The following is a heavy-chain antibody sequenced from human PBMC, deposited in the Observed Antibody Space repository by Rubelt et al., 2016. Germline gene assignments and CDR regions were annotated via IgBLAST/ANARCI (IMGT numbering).Heavy chain of an antibody. Sequence: QVQVQQWGAGLLKPSETLSLTCAVYGGSFSGYSWSWIRQPPGKGLEWIGKINHIGSTDYNPSLKSRVTISLDTSKNHISRELMSVTSADTAVYYCVYGDYGVDYWGQGTLVAVSS. V-gene: IGHV4-34*01. CDR1: GGSFSGYS. CDR3: VYGDYGVDY. D-gene: IGHD4-17*01. CDR2: INHIGST. J-gene: IGHJ4*02.